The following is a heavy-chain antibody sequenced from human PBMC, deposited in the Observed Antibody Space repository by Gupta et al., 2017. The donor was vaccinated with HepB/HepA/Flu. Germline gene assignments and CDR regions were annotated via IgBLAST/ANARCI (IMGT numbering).Heavy chain of an antibody. CDR3: ARDRDPAEGLYYGMDV. Sequence: QVQLVESGGGVVQPGRSLRLSCAASGCTFSSHGILWVRQAPGKGREWEAVIWYDGSNKYYADSVKGRFTISRDNSKNTLYLQMNSLRAEDTAVYYCARDRDPAEGLYYGMDVWGQGTTVTASS. CDR1: GCTFSSHG. CDR2: IWYDGSNK. J-gene: IGHJ6*02. V-gene: IGHV3-33*01.